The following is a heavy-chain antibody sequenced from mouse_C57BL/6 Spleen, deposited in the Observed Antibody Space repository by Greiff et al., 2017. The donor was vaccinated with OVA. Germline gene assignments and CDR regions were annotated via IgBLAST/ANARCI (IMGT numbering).Heavy chain of an antibody. CDR1: GYTFTSYT. CDR3: ARELGNYDY. Sequence: VQGVESGAELARPGASVKMSCKASGYTFTSYTMHWVKQRPGQGLEWIGYINPSSGYTKYNQKFKDKATLTADKSSSTAYMQLSSLTSEDSAVYYCARELGNYDYWGQGTTLTVSS. CDR2: INPSSGYT. V-gene: IGHV1-4*01. J-gene: IGHJ2*01. D-gene: IGHD2-1*01.